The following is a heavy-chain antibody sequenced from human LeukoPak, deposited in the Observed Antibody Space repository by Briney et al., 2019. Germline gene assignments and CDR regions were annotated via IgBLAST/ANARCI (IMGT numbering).Heavy chain of an antibody. CDR2: IKQDGSEK. Sequence: GGSLRLSCAASGFTFSYSWMSWVRQAPGKGLEWVANIKQDGSEKYYVDSVKGRFTISRDNAKNSLYLQMNSLRAEDTAVYYCARRGAYYYDSRRNWFDPWGQGTLVTVSS. CDR3: ARRGAYYYDSRRNWFDP. D-gene: IGHD3-22*01. J-gene: IGHJ5*02. V-gene: IGHV3-7*01. CDR1: GFTFSYSW.